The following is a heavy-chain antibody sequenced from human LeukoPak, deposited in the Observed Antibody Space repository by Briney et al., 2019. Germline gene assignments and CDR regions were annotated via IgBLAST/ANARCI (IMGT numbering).Heavy chain of an antibody. J-gene: IGHJ4*02. D-gene: IGHD3-10*01. CDR3: ARDYGSGNHYNGDY. V-gene: IGHV3-48*04. Sequence: GGSLRLSCAASGFTFSNYVMSWVRQAPGKGLEWVSYISSSSSTIYYADSVKGRFTISRDNAKNSLYLQMNSLRAEDTAVYYCARDYGSGNHYNGDYWGQGTLVTVSS. CDR1: GFTFSNYV. CDR2: ISSSSSTI.